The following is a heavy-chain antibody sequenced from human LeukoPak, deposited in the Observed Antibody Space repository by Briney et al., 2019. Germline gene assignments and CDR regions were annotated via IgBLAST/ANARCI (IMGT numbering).Heavy chain of an antibody. Sequence: GGSLRLSCAASGFTVSSNYMSWVRQAPGKGLEWISYISSSGSSISYADSVKGRFTISRDNAKDSLNLQMNSLRAEDTAVYYCARDRLFGNLPDYWGQGTLVTVSS. J-gene: IGHJ4*02. CDR3: ARDRLFGNLPDY. V-gene: IGHV3-11*04. CDR1: GFTVSSNY. CDR2: ISSSGSSI. D-gene: IGHD1-7*01.